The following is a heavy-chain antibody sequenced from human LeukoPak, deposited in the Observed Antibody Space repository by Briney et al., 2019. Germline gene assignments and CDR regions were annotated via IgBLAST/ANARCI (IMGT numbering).Heavy chain of an antibody. J-gene: IGHJ5*02. CDR1: GASITSYY. D-gene: IGHD3-10*01. CDR2: ISGSGTI. Sequence: SETLSLTCTVSGASITSYYWSWIRQPAGKGLEWIGRISGSGTITYNPALQSRLTISIDTSKNQFSLKLSSVTAADTAVYYCARDYYGSGSYYTKFDPWGQGTLVTVSS. V-gene: IGHV4-4*07. CDR3: ARDYYGSGSYYTKFDP.